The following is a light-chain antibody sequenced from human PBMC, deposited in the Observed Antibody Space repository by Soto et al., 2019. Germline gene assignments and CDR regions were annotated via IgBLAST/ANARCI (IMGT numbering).Light chain of an antibody. J-gene: IGLJ2*01. Sequence: QSVLTQPPSASGTPGQRVTISSSGSSSNIGSNPVNWYQQLPGTAPKLLIFSNNQRPSGVPDRFSGSKSGTSASLAISGLQSEDEADYYCAAWDDSLNGRVFGGGTKLTVL. CDR3: AAWDDSLNGRV. CDR1: SSNIGSNP. CDR2: SNN. V-gene: IGLV1-44*01.